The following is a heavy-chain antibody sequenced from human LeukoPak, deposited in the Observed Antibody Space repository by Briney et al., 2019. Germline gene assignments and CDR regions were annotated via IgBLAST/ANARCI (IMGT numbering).Heavy chain of an antibody. V-gene: IGHV5-51*01. J-gene: IGHJ4*02. Sequence: GESLKISCKGSGYSITSYWIAWVRQMPGKGLEWMGIIYPGDSDTRYSPSFQGQVTISADKSISTAYLQWSSLRASDTAMYYCARHFRSNGDYGPPDYWGQGTLVTVSS. D-gene: IGHD4-17*01. CDR2: IYPGDSDT. CDR1: GYSITSYW. CDR3: ARHFRSNGDYGPPDY.